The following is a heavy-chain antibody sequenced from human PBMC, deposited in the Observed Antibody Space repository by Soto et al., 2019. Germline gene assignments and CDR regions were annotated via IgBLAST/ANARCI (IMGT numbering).Heavy chain of an antibody. CDR1: GFTFDDHA. CDR3: TRGSAAVRSYFFDS. D-gene: IGHD3-10*01. Sequence: EVQLVASGGGLVQPGKSLRLSCAASGFTFDDHAMHWVRQGPGQGLEWVAHISWNSETLGYADSVKGRFIISRDNAKNSGYLEMNGLRPEDTAVYFCTRGSAAVRSYFFDSWGQGTLVTVSS. CDR2: ISWNSETL. J-gene: IGHJ5*01. V-gene: IGHV3-9*01.